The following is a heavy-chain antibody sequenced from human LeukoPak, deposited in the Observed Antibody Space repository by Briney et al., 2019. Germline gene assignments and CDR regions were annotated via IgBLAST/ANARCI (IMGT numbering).Heavy chain of an antibody. Sequence: GASVKVSCKASGYTFTGYYMHWVRQAPGQGLEWMGWINPNSGGTNYAQKFQGRVTMTRDTSISTAYMELSRLRSDDTAVFYCARDWGYGYNSGGGDYWGQGTLVTVSS. J-gene: IGHJ4*02. CDR3: ARDWGYGYNSGGGDY. CDR2: INPNSGGT. CDR1: GYTFTGYY. V-gene: IGHV1-2*02. D-gene: IGHD5-24*01.